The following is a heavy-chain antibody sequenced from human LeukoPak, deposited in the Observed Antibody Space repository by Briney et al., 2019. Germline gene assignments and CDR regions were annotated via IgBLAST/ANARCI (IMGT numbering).Heavy chain of an antibody. CDR3: ARVPLWWLTPFDF. Sequence: PSETLSLTCAVSGGSLSPHYWSWIRRPLGKGLEWIGEINNRGTTNYSPSLRGRATISVDTSKNQFSLRLTSVTAADTANYYCARVPLWWLTPFDFWGQGTLVTVSS. V-gene: IGHV4-34*01. J-gene: IGHJ4*02. CDR1: GGSLSPHY. CDR2: INNRGTT. D-gene: IGHD5-12*01.